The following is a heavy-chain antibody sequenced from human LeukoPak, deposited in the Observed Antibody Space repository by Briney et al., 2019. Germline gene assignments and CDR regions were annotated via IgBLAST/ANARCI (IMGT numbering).Heavy chain of an antibody. J-gene: IGHJ5*02. CDR3: ARQVTVGFGDWFDP. D-gene: IGHD4-17*01. V-gene: IGHV1-2*02. CDR1: GYTFTGYY. Sequence: GASVKVSCKASGYTFTGYYMHWVRQAPGQGLEWMGWINPNSGGTNYAQKFRGRVTMTRDTSISTAYMELSRLRSDDTAVYYCARQVTVGFGDWFDPWGQGTLVTVSS. CDR2: INPNSGGT.